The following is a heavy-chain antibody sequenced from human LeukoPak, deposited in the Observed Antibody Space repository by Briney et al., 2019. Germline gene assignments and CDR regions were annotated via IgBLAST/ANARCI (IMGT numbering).Heavy chain of an antibody. CDR1: GYTFTSYY. J-gene: IGHJ4*02. CDR2: INPSGGST. V-gene: IGHV1-46*01. CDR3: AREKNSGSVEGCFDY. Sequence: GASVKVSCKASGYTFTSYYMHWVRQAPGQGLEWMGIINPSGGSTSYAQKFQGRVTMTKDTSISTAYMELSRLRSDDTAVYYCAREKNSGSVEGCFDYWGQGTLVTVSS. D-gene: IGHD5-12*01.